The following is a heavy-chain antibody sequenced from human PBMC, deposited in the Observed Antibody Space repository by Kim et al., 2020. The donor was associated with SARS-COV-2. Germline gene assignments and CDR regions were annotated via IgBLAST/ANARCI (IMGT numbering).Heavy chain of an antibody. CDR3: AKAYYDFWSGYGSLFDP. J-gene: IGHJ5*02. CDR1: GFTFSSYA. V-gene: IGHV3-23*01. D-gene: IGHD3-3*01. CDR2: ISGSGGST. Sequence: GGSLRLSCAASGFTFSSYAMSWVRQAPGKGLEWVSAISGSGGSTYYADSVKGRFTISRDNSKNTLYLQMNSLRAEDTAVYYCAKAYYDFWSGYGSLFDPWGQGTLVTVSS.